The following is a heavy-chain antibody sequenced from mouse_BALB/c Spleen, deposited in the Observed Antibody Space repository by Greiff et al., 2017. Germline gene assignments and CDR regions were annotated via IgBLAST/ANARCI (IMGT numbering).Heavy chain of an antibody. Sequence: EVKLMESGGGLVQPGGSLRLSCATSGFTFTDYYMSWVRQPPGKALEWLGFIRNKANGYTTEYSASVKGRFTISRDNSQSILYLQVNTLRAEDSATYYCARDKGTTATRYAMDYWGQGTSVTVSS. CDR3: ARDKGTTATRYAMDY. V-gene: IGHV7-3*02. CDR1: GFTFTDYY. D-gene: IGHD1-2*01. CDR2: IRNKANGYTT. J-gene: IGHJ4*01.